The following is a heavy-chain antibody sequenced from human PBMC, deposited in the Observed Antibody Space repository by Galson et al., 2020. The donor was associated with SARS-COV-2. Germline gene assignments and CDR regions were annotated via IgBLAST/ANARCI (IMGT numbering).Heavy chain of an antibody. D-gene: IGHD4-17*01. Sequence: GESLKISCAASGFTFRNYYVNWIRQAPGKGLEWVSYISGSGSDISYADSVKGRFTISWDNGKNSLYLQMNGLRAEDTAMYYCATDYGGDPPYWYFYGIDVWGQGTTVTVSS. J-gene: IGHJ6*02. CDR2: ISGSGSDI. CDR3: ATDYGGDPPYWYFYGIDV. CDR1: GFTFRNYY. V-gene: IGHV3-11*01.